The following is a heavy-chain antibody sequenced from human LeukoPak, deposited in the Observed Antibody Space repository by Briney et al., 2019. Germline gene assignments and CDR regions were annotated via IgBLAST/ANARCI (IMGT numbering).Heavy chain of an antibody. CDR1: GFTFSNYD. J-gene: IGHJ4*02. D-gene: IGHD4-17*01. V-gene: IGHV3-13*01. CDR3: ARDRPDYGAERFAY. CDR2: IGTAGDT. Sequence: GGSLRLSCAASGFTFSNYDMHWVRQTTGKGLEWVSGIGTAGDTYYPDSVKGRFTISRENGKNSLFLQMNSLRAEDTAVYYCARDRPDYGAERFAYWGQGTLVTVSS.